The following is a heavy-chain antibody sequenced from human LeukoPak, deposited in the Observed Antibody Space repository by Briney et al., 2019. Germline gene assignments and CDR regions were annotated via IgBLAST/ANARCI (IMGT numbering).Heavy chain of an antibody. J-gene: IGHJ3*02. D-gene: IGHD1-26*01. CDR2: INPNSGGT. CDR1: GYTFTGYY. Sequence: GASVKLSCKASGYTFTGYYMRWVRQAPGQGLEWMGWINPNSGGTNYAQKFQGRVTMTRDTSISTAYMELSRLRSDDTAVYYCARNRVGATHWDAFDIWGQGTMVTVSS. V-gene: IGHV1-2*02. CDR3: ARNRVGATHWDAFDI.